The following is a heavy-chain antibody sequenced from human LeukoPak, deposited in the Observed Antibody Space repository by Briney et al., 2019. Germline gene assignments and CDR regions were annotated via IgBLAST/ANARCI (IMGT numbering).Heavy chain of an antibody. Sequence: ASVKVSCKGSGYTLTELSMHWVRQAPGKGLGWVGGFDPEDGETIYAQKFQGRVTMTEDTSTDTTYMELSSLRSEDTAVYYCARDQEAFDYWGQGTLVPVSS. J-gene: IGHJ4*02. CDR2: FDPEDGET. CDR3: ARDQEAFDY. V-gene: IGHV1-24*01. CDR1: GYTLTELS.